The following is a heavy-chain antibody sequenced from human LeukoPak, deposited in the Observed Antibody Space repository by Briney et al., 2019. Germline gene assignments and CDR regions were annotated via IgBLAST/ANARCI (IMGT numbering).Heavy chain of an antibody. CDR3: AREGSRTPFDF. CDR1: GGSVSSGSDY. J-gene: IGHJ4*02. V-gene: IGHV4-61*01. Sequence: SSETLSLTCTVSGGSVSSGSDYWTWIRQPPGKGLEWIGHIYYSGSTIYNPSLKSRVTISVNTSKNQFSLKLKSVTAADTAVYYCAREGSRTPFDFWGQGTLVTVSS. D-gene: IGHD1/OR15-1a*01. CDR2: IYYSGST.